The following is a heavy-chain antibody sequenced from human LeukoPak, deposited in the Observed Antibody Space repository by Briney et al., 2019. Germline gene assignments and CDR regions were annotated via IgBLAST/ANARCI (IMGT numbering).Heavy chain of an antibody. CDR3: ASLKRWLQYYYFGY. Sequence: NPSETLSLTCAVSGGSISSGGYSWSWIRQPPGKGLEWIGYIYHSGSTYYNPSLKSRVTISVDRSKNQFSLKLSSVTAADTAVYYCASLKRWLQYYYFGYWGQGTLVTVSS. D-gene: IGHD5-24*01. V-gene: IGHV4-30-2*01. CDR2: IYHSGST. J-gene: IGHJ4*02. CDR1: GGSISSGGYS.